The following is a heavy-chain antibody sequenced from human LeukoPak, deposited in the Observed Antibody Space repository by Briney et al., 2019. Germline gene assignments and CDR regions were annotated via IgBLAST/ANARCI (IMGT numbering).Heavy chain of an antibody. D-gene: IGHD3-22*01. Sequence: PSQTLSLTCTVSGGSISSGDYYWSWIRQPPGKGLEWIGYIYYSGSTYYNPSLKSRVTISVDTSKKQFSLKLSSVTAADTAVYYCALRGSYYDSSGYRSVGAFDIWGQGTMVTVSS. V-gene: IGHV4-30-4*01. CDR2: IYYSGST. CDR1: GGSISSGDYY. CDR3: ALRGSYYDSSGYRSVGAFDI. J-gene: IGHJ3*02.